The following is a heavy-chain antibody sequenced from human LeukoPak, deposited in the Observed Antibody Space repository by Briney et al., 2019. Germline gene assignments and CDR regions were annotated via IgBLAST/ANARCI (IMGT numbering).Heavy chain of an antibody. Sequence: GASVKVSCKASGYTFTSYGISWVRQAPGQGLEWMGWISAYNGNTNYAQKLQGRVTMTTDTSTSTAYMELRSLRSDDTAVYYCARTLIYCSGGSCYSAGFDYWGQGTLVTVSS. D-gene: IGHD2-15*01. CDR2: ISAYNGNT. CDR1: GYTFTSYG. J-gene: IGHJ4*02. CDR3: ARTLIYCSGGSCYSAGFDY. V-gene: IGHV1-18*01.